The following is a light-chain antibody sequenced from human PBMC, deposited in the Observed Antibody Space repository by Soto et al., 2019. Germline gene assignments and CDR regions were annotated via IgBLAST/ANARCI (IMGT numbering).Light chain of an antibody. CDR3: QQYNNWPPRT. J-gene: IGKJ4*01. CDR2: GAS. CDR1: QSISSN. Sequence: EIVMTQSPATLSVSPGERATLSCRASQSISSNLAWYQQKPGQAPRLLIYGASTRATGIPARFSGSGSGTEFTLTISSLQSEDFAAYYCQQYNNWPPRTFGGGTKVEIK. V-gene: IGKV3-15*01.